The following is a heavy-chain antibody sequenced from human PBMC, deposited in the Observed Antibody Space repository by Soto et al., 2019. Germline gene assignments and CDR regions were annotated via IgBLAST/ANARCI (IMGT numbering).Heavy chain of an antibody. CDR2: IYYSGST. CDR3: ARDEVEMATTNNGGPFDY. Sequence: SETLSLTCTVSGGSISSGDYYWSWIRQPPGKGLEWIGYIYYSGSTYYNPSLKSRVTISVDTSKNQFSLKLSSVTAEDTAVYYCARDEVEMATTNNGGPFDYWGQGTLVTVSS. J-gene: IGHJ4*02. V-gene: IGHV4-30-4*02. CDR1: GGSISSGDYY. D-gene: IGHD5-12*01.